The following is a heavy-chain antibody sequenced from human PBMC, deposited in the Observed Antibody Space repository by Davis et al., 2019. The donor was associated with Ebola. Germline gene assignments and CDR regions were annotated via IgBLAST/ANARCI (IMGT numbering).Heavy chain of an antibody. D-gene: IGHD6-13*01. CDR1: GFSFSNYA. CDR2: ISGSGFST. Sequence: GESLKISCAASGFSFSNYAMSWVRQAPGKGLEWVSSISGSGFSTFYADSVKGRFTISRDNSKNTLYLQMNSLRAEDTALYYCAKRPAAGDSWGQGTLVTVSS. CDR3: AKRPAAGDS. V-gene: IGHV3-23*01. J-gene: IGHJ4*02.